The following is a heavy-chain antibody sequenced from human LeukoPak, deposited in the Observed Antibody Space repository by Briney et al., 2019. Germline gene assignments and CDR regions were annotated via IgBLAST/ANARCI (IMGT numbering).Heavy chain of an antibody. CDR1: GFTFDDYA. CDR2: ISWDGGST. J-gene: IGHJ4*02. Sequence: GGSLRLSCAASGFTFDDYAMHWVRQAPGKGLEWVSLISWDGGSTYYADSVKGRFTISRDNSKNSLYLQVNSLRPEDTALYYCVKDSSGWRHFDSWGQGTLVTVSS. CDR3: VKDSSGWRHFDS. D-gene: IGHD6-19*01. V-gene: IGHV3-43D*03.